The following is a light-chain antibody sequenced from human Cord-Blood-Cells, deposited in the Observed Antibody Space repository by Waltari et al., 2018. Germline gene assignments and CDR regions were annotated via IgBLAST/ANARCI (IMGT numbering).Light chain of an antibody. CDR2: QDS. CDR3: QAWDSSTVV. CDR1: QLGDQY. Sequence: SYELPQPPSVSVSPGQTPSIPCSGDQLGDQYACWYQQKTGQSTVLVLYQDSKRPSGIPERFSGSNSGNTATLTISGTQAMDEADYDCQAWDSSTVVFGGGTKLTVL. V-gene: IGLV3-1*01. J-gene: IGLJ2*01.